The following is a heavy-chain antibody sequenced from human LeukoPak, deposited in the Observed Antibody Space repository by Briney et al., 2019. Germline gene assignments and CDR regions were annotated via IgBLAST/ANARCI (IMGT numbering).Heavy chain of an antibody. J-gene: IGHJ4*02. D-gene: IGHD5-24*01. V-gene: IGHV4-39*01. CDR3: ARSRDGYNRGSFDY. CDR2: SYYRGST. Sequence: SETLSLACTVSGGSISSSSYYWGWIRQPPGKGLEWIGSSYYRGSTYYNPSLKSRVTISVDTSKNQFSLKLSSVTAADTAVYYCARSRDGYNRGSFDYWGQGTLVTVSS. CDR1: GGSISSSSYY.